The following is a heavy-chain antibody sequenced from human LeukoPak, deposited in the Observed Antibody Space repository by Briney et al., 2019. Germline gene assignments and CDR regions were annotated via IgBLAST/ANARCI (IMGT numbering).Heavy chain of an antibody. V-gene: IGHV4-34*01. CDR3: ARGLQPKRGYSGYDYGY. CDR1: GGSFSGYY. Sequence: SETLSLTCAVYGGSFSGYYWSWIRQPPGKGLEWIGEINHSGSTNYNPSLKSRVTISVDTPKNQFSLKLSSVTAADTAVYYCARGLQPKRGYSGYDYGYWGQGTLVTVSS. J-gene: IGHJ4*02. D-gene: IGHD5-12*01. CDR2: INHSGST.